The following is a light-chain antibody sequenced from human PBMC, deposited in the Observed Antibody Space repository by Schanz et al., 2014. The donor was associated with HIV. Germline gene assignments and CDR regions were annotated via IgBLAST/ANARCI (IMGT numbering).Light chain of an antibody. CDR1: SSDIGAYNR. CDR2: EVS. J-gene: IGLJ3*02. V-gene: IGLV2-18*02. Sequence: QSALTQPPSVSGSPGQSVTISCTGASSDIGAYNRVSWYQQSPGTAPKLLIYEVSDRPSGIPDRFSGSKSGNTASLTISGHEAEDEDDYYCGSCSTTNTCTFGGGTKVTVL. CDR3: GSCSTTNTCT.